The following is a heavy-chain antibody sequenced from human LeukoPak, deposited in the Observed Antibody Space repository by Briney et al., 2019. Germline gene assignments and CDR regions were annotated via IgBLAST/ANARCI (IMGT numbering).Heavy chain of an antibody. CDR1: GYTLTELS. J-gene: IGHJ4*02. Sequence: ASVKVSCKVSGYTLTELSMHWVRQAPGKGLEWMGGFDPEDGETIYAQKFQGRVTMTEDTSTDTAYMELSSLRSEDTAVYYCATPKLSGYSSGWAPDYWGQGTLVTVSS. V-gene: IGHV1-24*01. D-gene: IGHD6-19*01. CDR3: ATPKLSGYSSGWAPDY. CDR2: FDPEDGET.